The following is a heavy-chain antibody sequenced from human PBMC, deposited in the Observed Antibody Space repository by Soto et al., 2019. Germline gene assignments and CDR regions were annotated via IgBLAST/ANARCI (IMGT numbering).Heavy chain of an antibody. Sequence: GASVKVSCKASGYTFTSYYMHWVRQAPGQGLEWKGWINPNSGGTNYAQKFQGWVTMTRDTSISTAYMELSRLRSDDTAVYYCARAIKLLWFGETQYYFDYWGQGTLVTVSS. CDR1: GYTFTSYY. V-gene: IGHV1-2*04. CDR3: ARAIKLLWFGETQYYFDY. J-gene: IGHJ4*02. CDR2: INPNSGGT. D-gene: IGHD3-10*01.